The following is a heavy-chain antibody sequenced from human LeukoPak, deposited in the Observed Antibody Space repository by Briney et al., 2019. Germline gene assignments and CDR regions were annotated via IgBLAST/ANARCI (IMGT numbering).Heavy chain of an antibody. CDR2: IYTSGST. CDR3: ARVDSSGWSRPFDY. V-gene: IGHV4-61*02. Sequence: PSQTLSLTCTVSGGSISSGSYYWSWIRQPAGKGLEWIGRIYTSGSTNYNPSLKSRVTISVDTSKNQFSLKLSSVTAADTAVCYCARVDSSGWSRPFDYWGQGTLVTVSS. J-gene: IGHJ4*02. CDR1: GGSISSGSYY. D-gene: IGHD6-19*01.